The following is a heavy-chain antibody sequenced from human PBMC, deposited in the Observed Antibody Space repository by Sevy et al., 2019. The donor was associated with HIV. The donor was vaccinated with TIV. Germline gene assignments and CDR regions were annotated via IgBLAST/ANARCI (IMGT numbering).Heavy chain of an antibody. Sequence: ASVKVSCKASGYTFTSYGISWVRQAPGQGLEWMGWISAYNGNTNYAQKLQGRVTMTTDTSTSTAYMELRSLRSDDTAVYYGARDVYAYYYDSSGPPAANYWGQGTLVTVSS. CDR2: ISAYNGNT. CDR1: GYTFTSYG. D-gene: IGHD3-22*01. J-gene: IGHJ4*02. V-gene: IGHV1-18*01. CDR3: ARDVYAYYYDSSGPPAANY.